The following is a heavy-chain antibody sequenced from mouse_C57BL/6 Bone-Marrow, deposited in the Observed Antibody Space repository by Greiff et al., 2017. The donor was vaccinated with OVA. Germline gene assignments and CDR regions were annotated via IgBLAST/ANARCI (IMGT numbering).Heavy chain of an antibody. D-gene: IGHD1-1*01. V-gene: IGHV5-4*03. J-gene: IGHJ2*01. CDR2: ISDGGSYT. CDR1: GFTFSSYA. Sequence: EVNVVESGGGLVKPGGSLKLSCAASGFTFSSYAMSWVRQTPEKRLEWVATISDGGSYTYYPDNVKGRFTISRDNAKNNLYLQMSHLKSEDTAMYYCARGQFITTVVGFDYWGQGTTLTVSS. CDR3: ARGQFITTVVGFDY.